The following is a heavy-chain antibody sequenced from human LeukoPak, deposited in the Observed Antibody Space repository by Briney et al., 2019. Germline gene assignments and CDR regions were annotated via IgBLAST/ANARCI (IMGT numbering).Heavy chain of an antibody. CDR2: ITDDGSRP. Sequence: PGGSLRLSCVASGFSFSSYWMHWVRQAPGQGLVWVARITDDGSRPGYADSVKGRFTISRDNARNTLYLQMTNLRVEDTAVYYCARDPYSGSYGNSYYYYMDVWGKGTTVTISS. J-gene: IGHJ6*03. V-gene: IGHV3-74*01. CDR3: ARDPYSGSYGNSYYYYMDV. D-gene: IGHD1-26*01. CDR1: GFSFSSYW.